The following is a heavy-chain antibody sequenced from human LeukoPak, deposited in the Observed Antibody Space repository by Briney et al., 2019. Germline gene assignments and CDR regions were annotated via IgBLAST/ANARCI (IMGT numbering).Heavy chain of an antibody. Sequence: PGGSLRLSCAASGFTFSSYDMTWVRQAPGRGLEWVSLISGSGGSTYYADSVKGRFTISRDNSKNTLYLQMNSLRAEDTAVYYCAKASGASSYYYDSKGAFDIWGQGTMVTVSS. CDR2: ISGSGGST. D-gene: IGHD3-22*01. V-gene: IGHV3-23*01. CDR1: GFTFSSYD. J-gene: IGHJ3*02. CDR3: AKASGASSYYYDSKGAFDI.